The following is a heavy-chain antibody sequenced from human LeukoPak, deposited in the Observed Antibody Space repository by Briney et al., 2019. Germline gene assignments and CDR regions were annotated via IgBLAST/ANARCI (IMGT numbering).Heavy chain of an antibody. Sequence: GGSLRLSCAASGFTFSSYAMSWVRQAPGKGLEWVSAITSGGTTYYADSVKGRFTISRDNSKNTLYLQMNSLRAEDTAVYYCAKNFWSDKYYYYYMDVWGKGTTVTVSS. J-gene: IGHJ6*03. CDR1: GFTFSSYA. CDR2: ITSGGTT. V-gene: IGHV3-23*01. D-gene: IGHD3-3*01. CDR3: AKNFWSDKYYYYYMDV.